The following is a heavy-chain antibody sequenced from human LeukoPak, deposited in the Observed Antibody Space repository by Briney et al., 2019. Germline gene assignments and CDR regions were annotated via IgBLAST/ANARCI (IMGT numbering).Heavy chain of an antibody. CDR3: AGGYFHNSGYYFDY. CDR2: MNPNSGNT. CDR1: RYTFTNYD. D-gene: IGHD3-22*01. Sequence: ASVKVSCKASRYTFTNYDINWVRQATGQGLEWMGWMNPNSGNTGYAQKFQGRVTMTRNTPISTAYMELSSLRSEDTAVYYCAGGYFHNSGYYFDYWGQGTLVTVSS. V-gene: IGHV1-8*01. J-gene: IGHJ4*02.